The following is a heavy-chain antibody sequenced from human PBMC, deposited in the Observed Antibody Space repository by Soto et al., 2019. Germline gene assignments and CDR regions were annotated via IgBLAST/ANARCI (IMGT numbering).Heavy chain of an antibody. D-gene: IGHD3-16*02. CDR2: IYYIGST. Sequence: PSETLSLTCTVSGGPISGYYWSWIRQPPGKGLEWIGYIYYIGSTNYNPSLKSRVTISVDTSKNQFSMKLTSVTAADTAVYYCARRRYNLGSHHNDYWGQGTLVTVSS. J-gene: IGHJ4*02. CDR1: GGPISGYY. CDR3: ARRRYNLGSHHNDY. V-gene: IGHV4-59*08.